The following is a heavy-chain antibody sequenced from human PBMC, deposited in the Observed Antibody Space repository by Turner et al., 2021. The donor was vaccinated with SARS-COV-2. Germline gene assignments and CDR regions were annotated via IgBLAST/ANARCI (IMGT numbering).Heavy chain of an antibody. CDR3: ARESHDFWSGYYPSYFDY. CDR1: GFTVSSHY. J-gene: IGHJ4*02. V-gene: IGHV3-53*02. D-gene: IGHD3-3*01. CDR2: IYSGGST. Sequence: EVQLVETGGRLIQSGGSLRPSCAARGFTVSSHYMCWVRQAPGKGLAWVSVIYSGGSTYYADSVKGRFTISRDNSKNTVYLQMSRLRAEDTAVYYCARESHDFWSGYYPSYFDYWGQGTLVTVSS.